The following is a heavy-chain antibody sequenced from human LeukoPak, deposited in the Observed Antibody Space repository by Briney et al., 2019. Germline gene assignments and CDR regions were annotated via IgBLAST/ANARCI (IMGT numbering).Heavy chain of an antibody. CDR3: ATLRYGLGSYYADY. V-gene: IGHV3-30*03. CDR2: ISYDGSNK. Sequence: GGSLRLSCAASGFTFRNYGMHWVRQAPGKGLEWVSIISYDGSNKYYADSVKGRFTISRDNSKSTLYLQMNSLRTEDMAVYFCATLRYGLGSYYADYWGQGTLVTVSS. J-gene: IGHJ4*02. CDR1: GFTFRNYG. D-gene: IGHD3-10*01.